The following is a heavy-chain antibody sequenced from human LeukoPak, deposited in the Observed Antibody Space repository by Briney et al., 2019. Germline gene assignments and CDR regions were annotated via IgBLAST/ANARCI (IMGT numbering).Heavy chain of an antibody. J-gene: IGHJ4*02. D-gene: IGHD6-6*01. V-gene: IGHV3-21*01. CDR2: ISSSSGYI. Sequence: GGSLRLSCEASGFTFSTYTMNWVRQPPGKGREWVSSISSSSGYIYYADSMKGRFTISRDNAKNSLYLQMNSLRAEDTAVYYCVRDRGRRDSSSIPDYWGQGTLVTVSS. CDR3: VRDRGRRDSSSIPDY. CDR1: GFTFSTYT.